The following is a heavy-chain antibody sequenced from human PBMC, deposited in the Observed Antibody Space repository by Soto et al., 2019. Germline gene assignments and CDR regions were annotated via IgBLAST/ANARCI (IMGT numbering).Heavy chain of an antibody. V-gene: IGHV4-30-2*01. Sequence: SESLSLTCAVSGGSISSGGYSWSWIRPPPRKGLEWLAYLYHSVSTYYNPSLKTRVTLSVDKSKNQFSLKLSSVTAGDTAVYYWARGPPFGRWGKGTLVTVFS. J-gene: IGHJ4*02. D-gene: IGHD3-3*01. CDR1: GGSISSGGYS. CDR2: LYHSVST. CDR3: ARGPPFGR.